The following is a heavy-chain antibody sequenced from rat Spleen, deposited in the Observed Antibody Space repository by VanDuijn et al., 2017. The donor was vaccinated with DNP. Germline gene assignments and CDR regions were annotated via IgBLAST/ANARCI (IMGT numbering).Heavy chain of an antibody. CDR1: GFTFSDYN. Sequence: EVQLVESGGGLVQPGRSLKLSCAGSGFTFSDYNMAWVRQAPKKGLEWVATIIYDGSRTYYRDAVKGRFTISRDSAKSTLYLKMDSLRSEDTATYYCATQRKSGYYWYFDFWGPGTMVTVSS. D-gene: IGHD4-3*01. CDR2: IIYDGSRT. V-gene: IGHV5S10*01. CDR3: ATQRKSGYYWYFDF. J-gene: IGHJ1*01.